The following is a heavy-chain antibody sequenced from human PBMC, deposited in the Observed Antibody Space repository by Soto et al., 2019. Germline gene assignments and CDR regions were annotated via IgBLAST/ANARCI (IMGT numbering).Heavy chain of an antibody. CDR1: GGTFSSYA. Sequence: QVQLVQSGAEVKKPGSSVKVSCKASGGTFSSYAISWVRQAPGQGLDWMGGIIPIFGTANYAQKFQGRVTITADESTSTAYMELSSLRSEDTAVYYSARDLPFDIAVAGTYYYYGMDVWGQGTTVTVSS. D-gene: IGHD6-19*01. V-gene: IGHV1-69*12. J-gene: IGHJ6*02. CDR3: ARDLPFDIAVAGTYYYYGMDV. CDR2: IIPIFGTA.